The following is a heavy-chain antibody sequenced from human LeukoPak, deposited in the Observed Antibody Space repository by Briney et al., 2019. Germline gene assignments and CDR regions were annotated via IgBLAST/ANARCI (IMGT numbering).Heavy chain of an antibody. V-gene: IGHV1-2*02. Sequence: ASVKVSCRTSGYTFSNDYMHWVRQAPGQGPEWMGWINPKSGGTDYAQRFQGRVTMTRDTSISTAYMELSGLRSDDTAVYYCARDGVYSTNFDAFDIWGQGTMVTVSS. CDR1: GYTFSNDY. D-gene: IGHD6-13*01. CDR3: ARDGVYSTNFDAFDI. J-gene: IGHJ3*02. CDR2: INPKSGGT.